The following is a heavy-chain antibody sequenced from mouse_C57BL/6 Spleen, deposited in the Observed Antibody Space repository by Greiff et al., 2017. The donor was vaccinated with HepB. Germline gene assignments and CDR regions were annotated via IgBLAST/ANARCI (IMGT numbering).Heavy chain of an antibody. CDR3: ARGYGSSPWYFDV. V-gene: IGHV1-82*01. CDR2: IYPGDGDT. Sequence: VQLQQSGPELVKPGASVKISCKASGYAFSSSWMNWVKQRPGKGLEWIGRIYPGDGDTNYNGKFKGKATLTADKSSSTAYMQLSSLTSEDSAVYFCARGYGSSPWYFDVWGTGTTVTVSS. CDR1: GYAFSSSW. D-gene: IGHD1-1*01. J-gene: IGHJ1*03.